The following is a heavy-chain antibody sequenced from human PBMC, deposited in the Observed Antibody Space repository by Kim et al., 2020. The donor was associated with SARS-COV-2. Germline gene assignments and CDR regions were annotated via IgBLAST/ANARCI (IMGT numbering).Heavy chain of an antibody. CDR3: ARHSGNRGAADY. CDR1: GDSFSSNY. CDR2: IYYSGGT. V-gene: IGHV4-59*08. J-gene: IGHJ4*02. D-gene: IGHD6-25*01. Sequence: SETLSLTCTVFGDSFSSNYWSWIRQPPGKGLEWIGYIYYSGGTNYNPSLKSRVTISLDTSKNQFSLKLSSVTAADTAVYYCARHSGNRGAADYWGQGTLVTVSS.